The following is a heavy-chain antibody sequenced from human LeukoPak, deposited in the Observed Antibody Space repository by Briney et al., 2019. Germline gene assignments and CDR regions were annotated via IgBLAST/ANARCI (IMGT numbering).Heavy chain of an antibody. V-gene: IGHV5-51*01. CDR3: ARQYSGTYSRSFDY. CDR1: GYSFTNYW. CDR2: IYPGESDT. D-gene: IGHD3-10*01. Sequence: GESLKISCKGSGYSFTNYWIGWGRQMPAKGLEGMGVIYPGESDTKYSPSFQGQVTISADKSNSTSSQQWSSLKASDTAMYSCARQYSGTYSRSFDYWGQGTLVTVSS. J-gene: IGHJ4*02.